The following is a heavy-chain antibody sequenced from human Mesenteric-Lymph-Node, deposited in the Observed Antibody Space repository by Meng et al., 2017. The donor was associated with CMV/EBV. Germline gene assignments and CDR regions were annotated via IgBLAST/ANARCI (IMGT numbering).Heavy chain of an antibody. CDR1: GYTFTSYD. V-gene: IGHV1-46*01. CDR2: INPSGGST. CDR3: ARMYYDFWSALQSRDYYYYYGMDV. D-gene: IGHD3-3*01. Sequence: ASVKVSCKASGYTFTSYDINWVRQAPGQGLEWMGIINPSGGSTSYAQKFQGRVTMTRDTSTSTVYMELSSLRSEDTAVYYCARMYYDFWSALQSRDYYYYYGMDVWGQGTTVTVSS. J-gene: IGHJ6*02.